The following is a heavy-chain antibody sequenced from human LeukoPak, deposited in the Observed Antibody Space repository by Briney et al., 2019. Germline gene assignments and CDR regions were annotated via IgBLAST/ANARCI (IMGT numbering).Heavy chain of an antibody. CDR2: INPNSGGT. V-gene: IGHV1-2*02. CDR3: ARGYYYGSGSYLGY. Sequence: GASVTVSRKSSGYTFTGYYMHWVRQAPGQGLEWMGWINPNSGGTNYAQEFQGRVTMTRDTSISTAYMELSRLRSGDTAVYYCARGYYYGSGSYLGYWGQGTLVTVSS. D-gene: IGHD3-10*01. J-gene: IGHJ4*02. CDR1: GYTFTGYY.